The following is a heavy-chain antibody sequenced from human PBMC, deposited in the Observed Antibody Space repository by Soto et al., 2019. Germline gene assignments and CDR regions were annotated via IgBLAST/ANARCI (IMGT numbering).Heavy chain of an antibody. CDR3: TGRGSTSG. Sequence: EVQLVESGGGLVQPGGSLKLSCAASGFTFSGSAMHWVRQASGKGLEWVGRIRSKANSYATAYAASVKGRFTISRDDSKNTAYLQMNSLKTADTAVDYWTGRGSTSGWGQGTLVTV. CDR2: IRSKANSYAT. V-gene: IGHV3-73*02. J-gene: IGHJ4*02. D-gene: IGHD1-26*01. CDR1: GFTFSGSA.